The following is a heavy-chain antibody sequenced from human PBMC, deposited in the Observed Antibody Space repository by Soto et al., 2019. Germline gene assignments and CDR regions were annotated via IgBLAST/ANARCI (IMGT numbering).Heavy chain of an antibody. CDR2: INPNSGGT. J-gene: IGHJ4*02. CDR3: ARGGSSRWSPLYYYEY. Sequence: SPVKVSCKASGYTFTGYYMDWVRQAPGQGLELMGCINPNSGGTNYTENFQGSVTKTRDTSLSTAYMELSRVRSDDTAVYSCARGGSSRWSPLYYYEYWSQGALVTVSS. D-gene: IGHD6-13*01. CDR1: GYTFTGYY. V-gene: IGHV1-2*02.